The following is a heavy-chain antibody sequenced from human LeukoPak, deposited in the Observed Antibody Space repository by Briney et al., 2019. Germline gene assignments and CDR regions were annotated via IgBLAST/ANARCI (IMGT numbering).Heavy chain of an antibody. D-gene: IGHD5-18*01. CDR2: IVVGSGNT. J-gene: IGHJ4*02. CDR1: GFTFTSSA. V-gene: IGHV1-58*02. CDR3: AASGYSYGYGMDY. Sequence: TSVKVSCKASGFTFTSSAMQWVRQARGQRLEWIGWIVVGSGNTNYAQKFQERVTITRDMSTSTACMELSSLRSEDTAVFYCAASGYSYGYGMDYWGQGTLVTVSS.